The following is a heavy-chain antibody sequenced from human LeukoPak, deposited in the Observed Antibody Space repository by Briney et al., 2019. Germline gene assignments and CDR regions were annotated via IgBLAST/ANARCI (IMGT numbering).Heavy chain of an antibody. V-gene: IGHV3-20*04. CDR3: ARDLNYYGSGSYYAFDY. D-gene: IGHD3-10*01. J-gene: IGHJ4*02. Sequence: GGSLRLSCAASGFTFDDYGMSWVRQAPGKGLEWVSGINWNGGSTGYADSVKGRFTISRDNAKNSLYLQMNSLRAEDTAVYYCARDLNYYGSGSYYAFDYWGQGTLVTVSS. CDR1: GFTFDDYG. CDR2: INWNGGST.